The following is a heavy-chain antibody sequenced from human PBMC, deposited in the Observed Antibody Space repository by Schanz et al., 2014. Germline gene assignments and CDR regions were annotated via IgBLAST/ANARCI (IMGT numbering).Heavy chain of an antibody. Sequence: QVQLVQSGAEARKPGASVKVFCKASGYTFTTYYFYWVRQAPGQGLEWMGIINPIGGSTTYAQKFQGRVTMTRAASTSTVYMELRSLTSEDPAVYYCAAETQGGGGSRPYAFAIWGQGTMVTVSS. CDR2: INPIGGST. D-gene: IGHD2-15*01. CDR1: GYTFTTYY. CDR3: AAETQGGGGSRPYAFAI. V-gene: IGHV1-46*03. J-gene: IGHJ3*02.